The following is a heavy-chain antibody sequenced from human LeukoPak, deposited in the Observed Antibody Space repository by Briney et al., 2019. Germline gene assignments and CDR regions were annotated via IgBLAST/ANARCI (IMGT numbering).Heavy chain of an antibody. CDR3: ALLATVTTAGAFDI. CDR2: VRADGGST. D-gene: IGHD4-17*01. CDR1: GFTFSTNA. J-gene: IGHJ3*02. V-gene: IGHV3-23*01. Sequence: GGSLRLSCAASGFTFSTNAMSWVRQAPGKGLEWVSVVRADGGSTYYADSVKGRFTISRDNSKNTLYLQMNSLRAEDTAVYYCALLATVTTAGAFDIWGQGTMVTVSS.